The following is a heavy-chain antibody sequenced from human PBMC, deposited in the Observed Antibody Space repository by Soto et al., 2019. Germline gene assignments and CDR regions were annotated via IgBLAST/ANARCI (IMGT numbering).Heavy chain of an antibody. CDR2: IIPIFGTA. CDR3: AKATATGGGAFDI. V-gene: IGHV1-69*13. CDR1: AGTFSSYA. D-gene: IGHD2-8*02. Sequence: PVKDYCKASAGTFSSYAISWVRQAPGQGLEWMGGIIPIFGTANHAQKFQGRVTITADESTSTAYMELSSLRSEDTALYYCAKATATGGGAFDICGQGKMVTVSS. J-gene: IGHJ3*02.